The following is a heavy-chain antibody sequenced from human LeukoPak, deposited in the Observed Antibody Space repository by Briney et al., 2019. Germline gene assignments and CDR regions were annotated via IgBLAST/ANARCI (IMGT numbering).Heavy chain of an antibody. CDR2: ISSSGSTI. Sequence: PGGSLRLSCAASGFTFSDYYMSWIRQAPGKGLEWVSYISSSGSTIYYADSVKGRFTISRDNAKNTLYLQMNSLRAEDTAVYYCAKVNRGYSYGFFDYWGQGTLVTVSS. CDR3: AKVNRGYSYGFFDY. J-gene: IGHJ4*02. D-gene: IGHD5-18*01. CDR1: GFTFSDYY. V-gene: IGHV3-11*04.